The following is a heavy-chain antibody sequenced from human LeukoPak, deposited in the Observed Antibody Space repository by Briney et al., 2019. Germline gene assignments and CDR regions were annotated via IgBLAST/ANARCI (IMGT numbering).Heavy chain of an antibody. CDR3: SRLRGYSYGYGDY. CDR2: ISSSGSTI. D-gene: IGHD5-18*01. CDR1: GFTFSGYS. J-gene: IGHJ4*02. Sequence: GGSLRLSCAASGFTFSGYSMNWVRQAPGKGLEWISYISSSGSTIDYADSVKGRFTISRDNAKNSLYLQMNSLRAEDTAVYYCSRLRGYSYGYGDYWGQGTLVTVSS. V-gene: IGHV3-48*04.